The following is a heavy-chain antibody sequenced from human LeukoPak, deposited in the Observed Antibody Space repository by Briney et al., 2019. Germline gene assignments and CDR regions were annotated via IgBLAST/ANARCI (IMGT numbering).Heavy chain of an antibody. CDR1: GGTFSSYA. V-gene: IGHV1-69*13. J-gene: IGHJ6*02. CDR3: ARVSLGNEPGSPQNYYYYGMDV. CDR2: IIPIFGTA. Sequence: SVKASCKASGGTFSSYAISWVRQAPGQGLEWMGGIIPIFGTANYAQKFQGRVTITADESTSTAYMELSSLRSEDTAVYYCARVSLGNEPGSPQNYYYYGMDVWGQGTTVTVSS.